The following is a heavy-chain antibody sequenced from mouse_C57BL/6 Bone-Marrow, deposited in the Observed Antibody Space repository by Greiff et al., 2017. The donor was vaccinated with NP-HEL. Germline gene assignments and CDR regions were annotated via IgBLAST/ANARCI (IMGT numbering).Heavy chain of an antibody. CDR3: ARLGYDYEGTWFAY. J-gene: IGHJ3*01. D-gene: IGHD2-4*01. CDR1: GYTFTSYW. Sequence: VQLQQPGAELVKPGASVKLSRKASGYTFTSYWMHWVKQRPGQGLEWIGMIHPNSGSTNYNEKFKSKATLTVDKSSSTAYMQLSSLTSEDSAVYYCARLGYDYEGTWFAYWGQGTLVTVSA. V-gene: IGHV1-64*01. CDR2: IHPNSGST.